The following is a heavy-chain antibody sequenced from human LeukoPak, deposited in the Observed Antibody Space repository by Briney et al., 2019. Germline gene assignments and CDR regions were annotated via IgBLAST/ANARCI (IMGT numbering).Heavy chain of an antibody. J-gene: IGHJ4*02. CDR2: IKQDGSEK. Sequence: PGGSLRLSCAASGFTFSSYWMSWVRQAPGKGLEWVANIKQDGSEKYYVDSVKGRFAISRDNAKNSLYLQMNSLRAEDTAVYYCARIQHYGPFDYWGQGTLVTVSS. CDR1: GFTFSSYW. V-gene: IGHV3-7*01. CDR3: ARIQHYGPFDY. D-gene: IGHD3-10*01.